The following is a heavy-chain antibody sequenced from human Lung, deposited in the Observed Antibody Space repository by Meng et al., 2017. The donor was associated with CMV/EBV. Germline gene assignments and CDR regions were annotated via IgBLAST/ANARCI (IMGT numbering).Heavy chain of an antibody. V-gene: IGHV4-31*03. CDR2: LHSSGST. J-gene: IGHJ5*02. D-gene: IGHD3-10*01. CDR1: GGLISSGGYY. CDR3: ARASYGSGSPLGESWFDP. Sequence: HVQESGRGYVKPSQTLSLPCTVSGGLISSGGYYWSGIRQHPGKCLEWIGYLHSSGSTYYNPSLRSRLTISVDTSKNQFSLKLSSVTAADTAVYYCARASYGSGSPLGESWFDPWGQGTLVTVSS.